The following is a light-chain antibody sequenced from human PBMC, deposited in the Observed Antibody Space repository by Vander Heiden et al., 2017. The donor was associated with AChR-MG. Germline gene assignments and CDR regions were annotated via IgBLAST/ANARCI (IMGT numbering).Light chain of an antibody. Sequence: DLVMPPSPDSLAVSLRERATINCKSSQSVLYSTNNKNFVAWYQQKPGQPPKLLIDWASTRESGVPDLFSGSGSGTDCTLTISSLQAEDVAFYYWQQDDSTPLTFGGRTKVEIK. CDR3: QQDDSTPLT. CDR1: QSVLYSTNNKNF. J-gene: IGKJ4*01. CDR2: WAS. V-gene: IGKV4-1*01.